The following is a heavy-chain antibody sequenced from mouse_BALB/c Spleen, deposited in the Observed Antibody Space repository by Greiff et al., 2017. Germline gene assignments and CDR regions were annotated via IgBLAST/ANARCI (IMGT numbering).Heavy chain of an antibody. Sequence: QVHVKQSGAELVRPGASVTLSCKASGYTFTDYEMHWVKQTPVHGLEWIGAIDPETGGTAYNQKFKGKATLTADKSSSTAYMELRSLTSEDSAVYYCTRKDWPYYFDYWGQGTTLTVSS. J-gene: IGHJ2*01. CDR1: GYTFTDYE. V-gene: IGHV1-15*01. CDR3: TRKDWPYYFDY. CDR2: IDPETGGT. D-gene: IGHD4-1*01.